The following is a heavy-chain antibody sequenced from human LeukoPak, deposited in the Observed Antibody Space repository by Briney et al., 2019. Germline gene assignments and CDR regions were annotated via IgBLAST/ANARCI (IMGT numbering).Heavy chain of an antibody. D-gene: IGHD6-6*01. CDR3: ARSIAANNWFDP. J-gene: IGHJ5*02. Sequence: GGSLRLSCAAPGFTFSSYGMHWVRQAPGKGLVWVSRINSDGSSTSYADSVKGRFTISRDNAKNTLYLQMNSLRAEDTAVYYCARSIAANNWFDPWGQGTLVTVPS. CDR1: GFTFSSYG. CDR2: INSDGSST. V-gene: IGHV3-74*01.